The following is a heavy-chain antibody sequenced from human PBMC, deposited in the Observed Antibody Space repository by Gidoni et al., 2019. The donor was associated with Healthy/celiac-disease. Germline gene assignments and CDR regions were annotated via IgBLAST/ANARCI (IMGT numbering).Heavy chain of an antibody. CDR3: AGPRGTTVIHEDAFDI. J-gene: IGHJ3*02. D-gene: IGHD4-17*01. CDR1: GYSFTSYW. CDR2: IYPGDSDT. Sequence: EVQLVQSGAEVKKPGESLKISCKGSGYSFTSYWIGWVRQMPGKGLEWMGIIYPGDSDTRYSPSFQGQVTISADKSISTAYLQWSSLKASDTAMYYCAGPRGTTVIHEDAFDIWGQGTMVTVSS. V-gene: IGHV5-51*01.